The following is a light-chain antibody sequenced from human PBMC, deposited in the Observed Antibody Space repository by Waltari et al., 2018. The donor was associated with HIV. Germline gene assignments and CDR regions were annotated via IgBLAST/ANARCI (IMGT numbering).Light chain of an antibody. CDR1: QTVDSSY. Sequence: EIVLTQSPGTLSLSPGARATLSCRASQTVDSSYLAWYQQKPGQAPRLLIYGASSRATGVPDRFSGSGSGTDFTLTVSRLEPEDFAVYYCQHYGISPPWTFGHGTKVEIK. J-gene: IGKJ1*01. CDR3: QHYGISPPWT. V-gene: IGKV3-20*01. CDR2: GAS.